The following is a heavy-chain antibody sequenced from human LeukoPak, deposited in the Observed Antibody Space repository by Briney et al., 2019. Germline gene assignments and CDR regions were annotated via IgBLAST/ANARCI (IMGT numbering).Heavy chain of an antibody. V-gene: IGHV3-30-3*02. Sequence: GGSLRLSCAASGFTFSGYAMRWVRQAPGKGLEWVAVISYDGRNQLYADAVKGRFTISRDNSKNTLSLQMNSLRPEDTAVYYCEKDIAVSVNAPREDCQHWGQGTLVTVSS. J-gene: IGHJ1*01. CDR3: EKDIAVSVNAPREDCQH. D-gene: IGHD6-19*01. CDR2: ISYDGRNQ. CDR1: GFTFSGYA.